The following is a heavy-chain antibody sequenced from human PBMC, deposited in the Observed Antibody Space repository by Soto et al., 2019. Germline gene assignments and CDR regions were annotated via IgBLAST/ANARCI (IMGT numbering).Heavy chain of an antibody. CDR2: IYHSGST. CDR1: GGSISSGGYS. CDR3: ARVPDY. J-gene: IGHJ4*02. Sequence: QLQLQESGSGLVKPSQTLSLTCAVSGGSISSGGYSWGWIRQPPGKGLEWIGYIYHSGSTYYNPSLKSRVTISADRSRNQSSLKLSSVTAADTAVDCGARVPDYWGQGTLVTVSS. V-gene: IGHV4-30-2*01.